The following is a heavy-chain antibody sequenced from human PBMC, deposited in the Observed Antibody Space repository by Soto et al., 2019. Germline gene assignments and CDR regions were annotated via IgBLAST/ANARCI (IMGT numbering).Heavy chain of an antibody. Sequence: VHLVESGGGVVQPGTSLRLSCAASGFTFNSYAIHWVRQAPGKGLEWVAVISHDGSDKYYGDSVKGRFTISRDNSKNTLYMQMNSLRAEDTTLYYCARVSRALRILTPDFDYWGQGTLVTVSS. CDR1: GFTFNSYA. D-gene: IGHD3-3*01. J-gene: IGHJ4*02. CDR2: ISHDGSDK. V-gene: IGHV3-30-3*01. CDR3: ARVSRALRILTPDFDY.